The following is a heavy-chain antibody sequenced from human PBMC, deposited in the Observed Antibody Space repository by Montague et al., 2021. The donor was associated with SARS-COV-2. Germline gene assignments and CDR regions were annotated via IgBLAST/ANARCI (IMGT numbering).Heavy chain of an antibody. D-gene: IGHD3-22*01. CDR1: GFTFSSYS. CDR3: ARSVHYYDSSGYFNY. J-gene: IGHJ4*02. Sequence: SRRLSWAASGFTFSSYSMHWVRQAPGKGLEWVAFISYDGSNENFGKSVKGRFTISRDNPKSTMYLQKNSLRAEDTAIYYCARSVHYYDSSGYFNYWGRGTLVSVTS. CDR2: ISYDGSNE. V-gene: IGHV3-30*04.